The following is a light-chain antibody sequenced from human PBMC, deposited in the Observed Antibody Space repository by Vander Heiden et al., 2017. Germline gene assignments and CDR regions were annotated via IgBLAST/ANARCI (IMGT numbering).Light chain of an antibody. CDR3: QQYNSYPYT. J-gene: IGKJ2*01. CDR2: DAY. Sequence: DVQMTQSPSTLSASVRDRVTITCRASQSISSWLAWYQQKPGKAPKLLIYDAYTLQSGVPSSFSGSGSGTEFTLTISSLQPDDLATYYCQQYNSYPYTFGQGTKLEIK. V-gene: IGKV1-5*01. CDR1: QSISSW.